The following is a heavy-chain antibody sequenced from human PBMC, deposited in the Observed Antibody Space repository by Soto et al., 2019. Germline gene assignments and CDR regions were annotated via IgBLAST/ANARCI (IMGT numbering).Heavy chain of an antibody. CDR1: GFSFVNYA. D-gene: IGHD6-19*01. J-gene: IGHJ4*02. CDR3: AKATTNGGWFNPFDS. Sequence: GGSLSLSCAASGFSFVNYAMNWVRQAPGKGLEWVSGLSGSGTSTYYADSVKGRFTISRDNSRDTLFLQMNSLTADDTAVYYCAKATTNGGWFNPFDSWGQGALVTVSS. V-gene: IGHV3-23*01. CDR2: LSGSGTST.